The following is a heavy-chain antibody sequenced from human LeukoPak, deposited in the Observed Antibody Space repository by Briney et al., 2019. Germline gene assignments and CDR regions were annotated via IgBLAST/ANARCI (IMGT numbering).Heavy chain of an antibody. CDR3: AEVNYDSSGYDAFDI. D-gene: IGHD3-22*01. Sequence: GGSLRLSCAASGFTFSSYAMSWVRQAPGKGLEWVSAISGSGGSTYYADSVKGRFTISRDNSKNTLYLQMNSLRAEDTAVYYCAEVNYDSSGYDAFDIWGQGTMVTVSS. CDR1: GFTFSSYA. V-gene: IGHV3-23*01. J-gene: IGHJ3*02. CDR2: ISGSGGST.